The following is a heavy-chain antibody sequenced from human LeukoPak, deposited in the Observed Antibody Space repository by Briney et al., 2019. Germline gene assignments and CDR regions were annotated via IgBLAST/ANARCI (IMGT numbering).Heavy chain of an antibody. D-gene: IGHD6-6*01. V-gene: IGHV3-30*04. CDR1: GFTFSSYA. Sequence: GGSLRLSCAASGFTFSSYAMHWVRQAPGKGLEWVAVILYDGSNKYYAGSGKGRFTISRDNSKNTLYLQMNSLRAEDTAVYYCARTRGSSYSFDYWGQGTLVTVSS. J-gene: IGHJ4*02. CDR3: ARTRGSSYSFDY. CDR2: ILYDGSNK.